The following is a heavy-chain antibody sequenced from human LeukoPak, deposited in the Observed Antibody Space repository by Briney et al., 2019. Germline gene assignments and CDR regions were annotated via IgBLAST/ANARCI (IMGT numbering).Heavy chain of an antibody. D-gene: IGHD2-2*03. J-gene: IGHJ4*02. CDR1: GFTFSNYA. CDR3: AKDRIGYCSSASCPYDY. V-gene: IGHV3-23*01. CDR2: ISGSGGNT. Sequence: GGSLRLSCAASGFTFSNYAMSWVRQAPGKGLEWVSTISGSGGNTYYADSVKGRFTISRDNSKNTLYLQMNSLKAEDTAVYYCAKDRIGYCSSASCPYDYWGQGTLVTVSS.